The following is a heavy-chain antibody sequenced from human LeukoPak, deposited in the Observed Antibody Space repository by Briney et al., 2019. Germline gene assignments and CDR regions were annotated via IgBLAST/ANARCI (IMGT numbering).Heavy chain of an antibody. J-gene: IGHJ4*02. D-gene: IGHD3-10*01. V-gene: IGHV3-48*03. CDR3: ARDRYGSGSL. Sequence: GGSLRLSCAASGFTFSSYEMNWVRQAPGKGLEWVSYISSSGSTIYYADSVKGRFTISRDNAKNSLYLQMNSLRAEDTAVYYRARDRYGSGSLWGQGTLVTVSS. CDR1: GFTFSSYE. CDR2: ISSSGSTI.